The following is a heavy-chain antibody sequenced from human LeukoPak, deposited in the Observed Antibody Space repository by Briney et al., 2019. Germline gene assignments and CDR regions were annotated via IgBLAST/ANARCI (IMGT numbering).Heavy chain of an antibody. V-gene: IGHV3-23*01. CDR3: AKGTREYSYLLILDY. Sequence: GGSLRLSCAASGFTFTSFAMTWVRQAPGKGLEWVSAISGSGGSTYYADSVKGRFTVSRDNSKNTLYLQMNSLRAEDTAVYYCAKGTREYSYLLILDYWGQGTLVTVSS. CDR1: GFTFTSFA. CDR2: ISGSGGST. D-gene: IGHD5-18*01. J-gene: IGHJ4*02.